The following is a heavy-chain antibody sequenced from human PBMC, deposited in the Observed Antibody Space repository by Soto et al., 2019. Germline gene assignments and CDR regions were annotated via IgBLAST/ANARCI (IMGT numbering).Heavy chain of an antibody. CDR1: GFTFSTSG. J-gene: IGHJ3*02. D-gene: IGHD4-17*01. V-gene: IGHV3-23*01. CDR3: ANHGGFDI. Sequence: EVQLLESGGGLVQPGGSLRLSCAASGFTFSTSGMSWVRQAPGKGLEWVSSISGSGDYTNYADSVKGRFTISRDNSKNTLYLQINSLTAEDTAVYYCANHGGFDIWGQGTMVALSS. CDR2: ISGSGDYT.